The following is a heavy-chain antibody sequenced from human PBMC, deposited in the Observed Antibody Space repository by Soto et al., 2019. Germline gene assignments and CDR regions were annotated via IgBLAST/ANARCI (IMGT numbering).Heavy chain of an antibody. D-gene: IGHD4-17*01. CDR3: ARYHADYAAFDI. Sequence: SVKVSCKATGDTFSSYTISWVRQAPGQGLEWMGRIIPILGIANYAQNFQGRVTITADKSTSTAYMELSSLRSDDTAVYYCARYHADYAAFDIPGQGTTVPVSS. V-gene: IGHV1-69*02. J-gene: IGHJ3*02. CDR2: IIPILGIA. CDR1: GDTFSSYT.